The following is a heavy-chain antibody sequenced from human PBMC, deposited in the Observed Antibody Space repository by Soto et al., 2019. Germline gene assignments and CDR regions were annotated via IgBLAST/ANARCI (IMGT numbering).Heavy chain of an antibody. CDR1: GFSLSTSGVG. CDR3: AHLVVAGIKYYFDS. J-gene: IGHJ4*02. CDR2: IYWDDDK. D-gene: IGHD2-15*01. V-gene: IGHV2-5*02. Sequence: QITLKESGPTLVKPTQTLTLTCTFSGFSLSTSGVGVGWIRQPPGKALEWLTFIYWDDDKRNSPFLKSRLTLTKDTPKNRVVLTMTNMNPLDTATYYCAHLVVAGIKYYFDSWGKETLVTVPS.